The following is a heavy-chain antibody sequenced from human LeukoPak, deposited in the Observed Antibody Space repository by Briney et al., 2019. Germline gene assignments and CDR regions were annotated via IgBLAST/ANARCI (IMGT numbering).Heavy chain of an antibody. J-gene: IGHJ4*02. Sequence: ASVKVSCKASGYTFTDYYIHWVRQAPGQGLEWMGWVNPNSGGTNYAQNFQGRVTMTRDTSVTTAYMEVSSLRSDDTAVYYCARDRIAAPDDFDYWGQGTPVTVS. CDR1: GYTFTDYY. CDR3: ARDRIAAPDDFDY. V-gene: IGHV1-2*02. CDR2: VNPNSGGT. D-gene: IGHD6-13*01.